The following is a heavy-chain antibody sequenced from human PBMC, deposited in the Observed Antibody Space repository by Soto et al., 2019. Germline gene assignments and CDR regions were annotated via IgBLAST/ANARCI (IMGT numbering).Heavy chain of an antibody. V-gene: IGHV4-34*01. Sequence: PSETLSLTCAVYGGSFSGYYWSWIRQPPGKGLEWIGEINHSGSTNYNPSLKSRVTISVDTSKNQFSLKLSSVTAADTAVYYCARAWGTATRFWGPTPEIDYWGQGTLVTVSS. CDR3: ARAWGTATRFWGPTPEIDY. CDR1: GGSFSGYY. J-gene: IGHJ4*02. D-gene: IGHD3-16*01. CDR2: INHSGST.